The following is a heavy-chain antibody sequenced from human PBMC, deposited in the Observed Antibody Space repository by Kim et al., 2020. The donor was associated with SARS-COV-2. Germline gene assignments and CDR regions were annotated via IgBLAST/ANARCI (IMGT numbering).Heavy chain of an antibody. CDR3: ARPHCSTSSCFVALDMNYY. Sequence: ASVKVSCKASGYEFTRHGISWVRQAPGRGLEWVGWTSTYNGNINYAQSLQGRIAMTTDTSTSTAYMELRDLTSDDAAIYFCARPHCSTSSCFVALDMNYY. CDR2: TSTYNGNI. V-gene: IGHV1-18*04. CDR1: GYEFTRHG. D-gene: IGHD2-2*01. J-gene: IGHJ6*01.